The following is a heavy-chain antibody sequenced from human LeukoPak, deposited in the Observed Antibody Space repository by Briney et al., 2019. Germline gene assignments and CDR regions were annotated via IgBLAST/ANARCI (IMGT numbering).Heavy chain of an antibody. D-gene: IGHD6-13*01. Sequence: GGSLRLSCAASGFTFSSYSMNWVRQAPGKRLEWVAVIWNDGSETFHADSVKGRFRIARDNSKNTLYLQMNSLRAEDTAVYFCARDMGRAWYGPPDYWGQGTLVTVSS. CDR1: GFTFSSYS. J-gene: IGHJ4*02. V-gene: IGHV3-33*08. CDR2: IWNDGSET. CDR3: ARDMGRAWYGPPDY.